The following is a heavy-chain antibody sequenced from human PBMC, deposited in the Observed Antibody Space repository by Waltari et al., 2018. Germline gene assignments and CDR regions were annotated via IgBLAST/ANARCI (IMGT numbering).Heavy chain of an antibody. V-gene: IGHV4-61*09. CDR2: IYTSGST. D-gene: IGHD5-12*01. J-gene: IGHJ4*02. Sequence: QVQLQESVPGLVKPSQTLSLTCTVSGGSISSGSYYWSWIRQPAGKGLEWIGYIYTSGSTNYNPSLKSRVTISVDTSKNQFSLKLSSVTAADTAVYYCARDSGYGYFDYWGQGTLVTVSS. CDR1: GGSISSGSYY. CDR3: ARDSGYGYFDY.